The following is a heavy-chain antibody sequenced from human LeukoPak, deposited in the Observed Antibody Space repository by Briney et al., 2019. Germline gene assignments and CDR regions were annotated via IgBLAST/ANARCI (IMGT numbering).Heavy chain of an antibody. CDR2: IIPIFGTA. D-gene: IGHD3-10*01. CDR1: GGTFSSYA. V-gene: IGHV1-69*13. J-gene: IGHJ4*02. Sequence: SVKVSCKASGGTFSSYAISWVRQAPGQGLEWMGGIIPIFGTANYAQKFQGRVTITADESTSTAYMELSSLRSEDTAVYYCAGSAASGHYFGYWGQGTLVTVSS. CDR3: AGSAASGHYFGY.